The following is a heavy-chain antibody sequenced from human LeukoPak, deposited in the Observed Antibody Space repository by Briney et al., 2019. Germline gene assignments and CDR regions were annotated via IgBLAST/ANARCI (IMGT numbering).Heavy chain of an antibody. J-gene: IGHJ4*02. V-gene: IGHV4-39*07. CDR3: ARQWLVHPLFDY. Sequence: SETLSLTCTVSGGSISSSSYYWGWIRQPPGKGLEWIGSIYYSGSTYYNPSLKSRVTISVDTSKNQFSLKLSSVTAADTAVYYCARQWLVHPLFDYWGQGTLVTVSS. D-gene: IGHD6-19*01. CDR2: IYYSGST. CDR1: GGSISSSSYY.